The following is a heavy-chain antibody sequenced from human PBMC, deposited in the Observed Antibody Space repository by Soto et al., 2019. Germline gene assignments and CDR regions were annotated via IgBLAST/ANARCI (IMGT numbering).Heavy chain of an antibody. CDR1: GGSISSSPYY. J-gene: IGHJ4*02. D-gene: IGHD6-19*01. CDR3: ARLTVVGRVGDC. V-gene: IGHV4-39*01. Sequence: QLQVQESGPGLVKPSETLSLTCSVSGGSISSSPYYWGWIRQPPGKGLEWMARISFSGNTDYNPSLKSRVTISADTSKNQFSLTLSSVTAADTAVYYCARLTVVGRVGDCWGQGTLVTVSS. CDR2: ISFSGNT.